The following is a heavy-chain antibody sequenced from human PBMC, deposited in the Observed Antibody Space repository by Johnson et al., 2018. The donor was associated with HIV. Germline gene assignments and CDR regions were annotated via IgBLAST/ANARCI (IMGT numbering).Heavy chain of an antibody. Sequence: QMQLVESGGGVVQPGRSLRLSCAASGFTFSSYAMHWVRQAPGKGLEWVAVISYDGSNKYYADSVKGRFTISRDNSKNTLYLQMNSLRAEDTAVYYCARDFIAPELGDAFEIWGQGTMVTVSS. CDR3: ARDFIAPELGDAFEI. J-gene: IGHJ3*02. CDR1: GFTFSSYA. D-gene: IGHD6-25*01. CDR2: ISYDGSNK. V-gene: IGHV3-30-3*01.